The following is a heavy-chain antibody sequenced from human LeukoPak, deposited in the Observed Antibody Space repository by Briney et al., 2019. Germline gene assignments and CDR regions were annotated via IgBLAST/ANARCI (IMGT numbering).Heavy chain of an antibody. CDR1: GFTFSSYW. D-gene: IGHD6-19*01. J-gene: IGHJ4*02. Sequence: GGSLRLSCAASGFTFSSYWMHWVRQAPGKGLVWVSRINSDGSSTSYADSVKGRFIISRDNSKNTLYLQMNSLRAEDTAVYYCAKHPYSSGWYNFDYWGQGTLVTVSS. V-gene: IGHV3-74*01. CDR2: INSDGSST. CDR3: AKHPYSSGWYNFDY.